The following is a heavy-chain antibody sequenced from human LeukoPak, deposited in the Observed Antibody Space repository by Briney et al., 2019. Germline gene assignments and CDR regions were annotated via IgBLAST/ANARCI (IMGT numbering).Heavy chain of an antibody. CDR3: ARGGKWDPRDAFDI. CDR2: ISSSSTI. V-gene: IGHV3-48*02. D-gene: IGHD1-26*01. Sequence: GGSLRLSCADSGFTFSSYSMSWVRQAPGKGLEWVSYISSSSTIYYADSVKGRFTISRDNAKNSLYLQMNSLRDEDTAAYYCARGGKWDPRDAFDIWGQGTVVTVSS. CDR1: GFTFSSYS. J-gene: IGHJ3*02.